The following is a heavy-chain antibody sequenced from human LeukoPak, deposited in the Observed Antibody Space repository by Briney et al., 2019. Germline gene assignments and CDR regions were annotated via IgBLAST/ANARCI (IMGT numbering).Heavy chain of an antibody. J-gene: IGHJ4*02. CDR3: AREDCSGGSCYSGFDY. D-gene: IGHD2-15*01. CDR2: IIPIFGTA. Sequence: SVKVSCKASGYTFTSYDISWVRQAPGQGLEWMGGIIPIFGTANYAQKFQGRVTITADESTSTAYMELSSLRSEDTAVYYCAREDCSGGSCYSGFDYWGQGTLVTVSS. CDR1: GYTFTSYD. V-gene: IGHV1-69*13.